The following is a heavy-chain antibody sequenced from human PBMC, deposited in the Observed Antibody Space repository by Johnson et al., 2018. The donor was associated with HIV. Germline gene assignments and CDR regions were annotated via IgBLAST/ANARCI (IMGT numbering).Heavy chain of an antibody. CDR2: ISSDGTNT. J-gene: IGHJ3*02. V-gene: IGHV3-30*04. Sequence: VQLVESGGGVVQPGRSLRLSCAASGFTFSSYAMHWVRQAPGKGLEWVAVISSDGTNTYYTDSVKGLFTISRDNYKTTLYLQRNSLNDEYTAVYYCANSLLLDAFNIWGQGTMVTVSS. CDR3: ANSLLLDAFNI. D-gene: IGHD2-15*01. CDR1: GFTFSSYA.